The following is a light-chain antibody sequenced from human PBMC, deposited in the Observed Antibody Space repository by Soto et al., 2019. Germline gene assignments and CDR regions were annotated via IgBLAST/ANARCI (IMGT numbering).Light chain of an antibody. CDR3: QQSYSTPPIT. CDR2: AAS. CDR1: QIISSY. V-gene: IGKV1-39*01. J-gene: IGKJ5*01. Sequence: DIQMTQSPSSLSASVGDRVTITCRASQIISSYLNWYQQKPGKAPKLLIYAASSLQSGVPSRFSGSGSGTDFTLTISSLQPEDFATYYCQQSYSTPPITFGQGTRLEMK.